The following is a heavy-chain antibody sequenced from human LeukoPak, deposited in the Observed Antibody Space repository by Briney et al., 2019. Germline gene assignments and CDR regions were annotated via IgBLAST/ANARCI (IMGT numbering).Heavy chain of an antibody. J-gene: IGHJ4*02. Sequence: GGSLRLSCAASGFTFDDYAMHWVRQAPGKGLEWLSGISWNSGSIGYADSVKGRFTISRDNAKNSLYLQMNSLRAEDTALYYCAKDVDSYYFDYWGQGTLVTVSS. CDR3: AKDVDSYYFDY. V-gene: IGHV3-9*01. CDR1: GFTFDDYA. D-gene: IGHD2-21*01. CDR2: ISWNSGSI.